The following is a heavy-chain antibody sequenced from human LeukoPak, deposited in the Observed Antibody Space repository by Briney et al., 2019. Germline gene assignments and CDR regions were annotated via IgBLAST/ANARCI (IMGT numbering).Heavy chain of an antibody. V-gene: IGHV1-2*02. D-gene: IGHD3-22*01. CDR2: INPNSGGT. CDR3: ARVTYDRSGYYNGIPY. J-gene: IGHJ4*02. Sequence: ASVKVSCKASGYTFTGYYMHWVRQAPGQGLEWMGWINPNSGGTNYAQKFQGRVTMTRDTSISTAYMELSRLRSDDTAVYYCARVTYDRSGYYNGIPYWGQGTLVIVSS. CDR1: GYTFTGYY.